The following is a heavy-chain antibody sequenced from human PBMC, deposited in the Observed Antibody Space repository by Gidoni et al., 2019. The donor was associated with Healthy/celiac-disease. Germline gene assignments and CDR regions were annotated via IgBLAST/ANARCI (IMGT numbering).Heavy chain of an antibody. D-gene: IGHD2-2*01. J-gene: IGHJ6*03. CDR3: ARDCSSTSCYLYYYYYMDV. CDR1: GYTFTSYY. CDR2: INPSGGST. Sequence: QVQLVQSGAEVKKPGASVKVSCKASGYTFTSYYMHWVRQAPGQGLEWMGIINPSGGSTSYAQKFQGRVTMTRDTSTSTVYMELSSLRSEDTAVYYCARDCSSTSCYLYYYYYMDVWGKGTTVTVSS. V-gene: IGHV1-46*03.